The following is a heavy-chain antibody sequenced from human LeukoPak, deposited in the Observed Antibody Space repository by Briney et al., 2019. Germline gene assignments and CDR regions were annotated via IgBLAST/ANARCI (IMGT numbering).Heavy chain of an antibody. J-gene: IGHJ4*02. V-gene: IGHV4-59*01. D-gene: IGHD4-17*01. CDR1: GGSISSYY. CDR2: IYSSGST. Sequence: SETLSLTCTVSGGSISSYYWSWLRQPPGKGLEWIGYIYSSGSTSYNPSLKSRVTMSIDTSKNQFSLKGKSVTAADTAVYYCARESNGDYSDYWGQGTLVTVSS. CDR3: ARESNGDYSDY.